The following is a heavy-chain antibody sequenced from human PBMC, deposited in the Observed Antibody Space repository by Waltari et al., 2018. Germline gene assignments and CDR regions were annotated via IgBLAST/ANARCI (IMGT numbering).Heavy chain of an antibody. CDR3: ARSPGGRPSDY. D-gene: IGHD3-16*01. Sequence: EVQLVESGGGLVQPGGSLRLSCAASGFSITTYWMNWFRQATGKGREWVAHIYRDGGATYYTDSVKGRFTISRDNAKNSVSLQLNSLKAEDTAVYFCARSPGGRPSDYWGQGTLVTVSS. V-gene: IGHV3-7*03. CDR2: IYRDGGAT. CDR1: GFSITTYW. J-gene: IGHJ4*02.